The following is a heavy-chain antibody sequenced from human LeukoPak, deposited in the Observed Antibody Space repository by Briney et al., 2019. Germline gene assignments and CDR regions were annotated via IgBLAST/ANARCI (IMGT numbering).Heavy chain of an antibody. CDR1: GFTFSRYW. J-gene: IGHJ4*02. CDR2: IYGDGNTA. CDR3: ARSCSTTSCYSINY. Sequence: GGSLRLSCAASGFTFSRYWMHWVRQAPGKGLVWVSHIYGDGNTATYADSVKGRFTVSRDNAKNTLYLQMNSLRAEDTAVYYCARSCSTTSCYSINYWGQGTLVTVSS. D-gene: IGHD2-2*01. V-gene: IGHV3-74*03.